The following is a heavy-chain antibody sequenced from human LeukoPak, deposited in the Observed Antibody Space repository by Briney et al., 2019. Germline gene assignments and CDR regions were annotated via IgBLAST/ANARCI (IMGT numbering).Heavy chain of an antibody. CDR2: IYYSGST. CDR1: GGSISSSSYY. J-gene: IGHJ4*02. D-gene: IGHD1-26*01. V-gene: IGHV4-39*01. CDR3: ARQKWEHRGYFDY. Sequence: SETLSLTCTVSGGSISSSSYYWGWIRQPPGKGLEWIGSIYYSGSTYYNPSLKSRVTISVDTSKNQFSLKLSSVTAADTAVYYCARQKWEHRGYFDYWGQGTLVTVSS.